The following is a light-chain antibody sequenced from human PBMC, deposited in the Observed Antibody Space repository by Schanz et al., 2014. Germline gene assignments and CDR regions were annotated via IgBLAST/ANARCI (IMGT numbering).Light chain of an antibody. CDR1: SSDVGGYNY. CDR2: DVS. J-gene: IGLJ2*01. CDR3: SSYTGTNTLI. V-gene: IGLV2-14*03. Sequence: QSALTQPASVSGSPGQSITISCTGTSSDVGGYNYVSWYQQHPGKAPKLMIYDVSNRPSGVSNRFSGSKSGNTASLTISGLQAEDEADYYCSSYTGTNTLIFGLGTKLTVL.